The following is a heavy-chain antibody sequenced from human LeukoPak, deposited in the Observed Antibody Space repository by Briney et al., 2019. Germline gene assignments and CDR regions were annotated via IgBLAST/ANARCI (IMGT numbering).Heavy chain of an antibody. D-gene: IGHD6-13*01. Sequence: GGSLRLSCAVSGFTLSRSAMSWVRRAPGKGLEWAAFIRYDGSNKYYADSVKGRFTISRDNSKNTLYLQMNSLRAADTAVYYCAKDPAAGTGGYFDYWGQGTLVTVSS. CDR1: GFTLSRSA. J-gene: IGHJ4*02. CDR2: IRYDGSNK. V-gene: IGHV3-30*02. CDR3: AKDPAAGTGGYFDY.